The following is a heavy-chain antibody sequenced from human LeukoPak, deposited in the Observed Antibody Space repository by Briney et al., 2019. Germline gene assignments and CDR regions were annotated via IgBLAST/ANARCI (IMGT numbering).Heavy chain of an antibody. V-gene: IGHV3-21*01. CDR3: ARHTVTTFSDWFDP. CDR1: GFTFSSYS. J-gene: IGHJ5*02. Sequence: GGSLRLSCAASGFTFSSYSMNWVRQAPGKGLEWVSSISSSSTYIYYADSVKGRFTISRDNAKNSLYLQMNSLRAEDTAVYYCARHTVTTFSDWFDPWGQGTLVTVSS. CDR2: ISSSSTYI. D-gene: IGHD4-17*01.